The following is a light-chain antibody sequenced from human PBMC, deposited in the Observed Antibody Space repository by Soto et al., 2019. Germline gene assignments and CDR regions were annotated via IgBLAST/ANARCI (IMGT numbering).Light chain of an antibody. J-gene: IGKJ2*01. Sequence: EIVLTQSPGTLSLSPGERATLSCRASQSVSSSYLAWYQQKPGQAPRLLIYGASSRATGIPDSFSGSGSGTDFTLTISRLAHEDFAVYYCQQYGNSPYTFGQGTKLEIK. CDR3: QQYGNSPYT. CDR1: QSVSSSY. CDR2: GAS. V-gene: IGKV3-20*01.